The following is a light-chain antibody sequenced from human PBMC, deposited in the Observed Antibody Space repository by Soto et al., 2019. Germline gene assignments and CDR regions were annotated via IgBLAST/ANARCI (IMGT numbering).Light chain of an antibody. Sequence: QSVLTQPASVSGSPGQSIALSCTGTSSDVGVYNYVSWYQQHPGKAPKLIIHEVSNRPSGVSDRFSGSKSGNTASLTISGLQADDEADYYFSSHTVYSTRVFGTGTKLTAL. V-gene: IGLV2-14*01. CDR2: EVS. J-gene: IGLJ1*01. CDR3: SSHTVYSTRV. CDR1: SSDVGVYNY.